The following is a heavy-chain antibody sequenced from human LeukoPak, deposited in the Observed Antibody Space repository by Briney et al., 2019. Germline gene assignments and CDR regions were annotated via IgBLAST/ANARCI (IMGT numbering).Heavy chain of an antibody. V-gene: IGHV4-30-4*01. D-gene: IGHD3-22*01. J-gene: IGHJ4*02. CDR1: GGSISSGDYY. Sequence: PSETLSLTCTVSGGSISSGDYYWSWIRQPPGKGLEWIGNIYYSGSTYYNPSLKSRVTISVDTSKNQFSLKLSSVTAADTAVYYCARAPNPAYYHSSGYWVGDYWGQGTLVTVSS. CDR3: ARAPNPAYYHSSGYWVGDY. CDR2: IYYSGST.